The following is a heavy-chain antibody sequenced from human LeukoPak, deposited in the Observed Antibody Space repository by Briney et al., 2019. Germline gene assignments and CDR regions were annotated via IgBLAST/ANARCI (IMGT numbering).Heavy chain of an antibody. D-gene: IGHD1-26*01. CDR3: AKGQVGATGYFDY. CDR1: GVTFDNYA. J-gene: IGHJ4*02. CDR2: ISWNGGSI. Sequence: PGGSLRFSCAASGVTFDNYAMHWVRQAPGKGLEWVSYISWNGGSIGYGDSVKGRFTISRDNAKNSLYLQMNSLRAEDTALYYCAKGQVGATGYFDYWGQGTLVTISS. V-gene: IGHV3-9*01.